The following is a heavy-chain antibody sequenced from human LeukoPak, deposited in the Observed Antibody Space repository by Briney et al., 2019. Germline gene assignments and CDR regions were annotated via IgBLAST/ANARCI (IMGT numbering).Heavy chain of an antibody. CDR1: GYTFTNNY. Sequence: VASVKVSCKASGYTFTNNYLHWVRQAPGQGLEWMGMIYPRDGSTSYAQNFQGRVTVTRDTSTTTVHMELRGLRSEDTAVYYCARDREGFDYWGQGTVVTVSS. J-gene: IGHJ4*02. CDR3: ARDREGFDY. V-gene: IGHV1-46*01. CDR2: IYPRDGST.